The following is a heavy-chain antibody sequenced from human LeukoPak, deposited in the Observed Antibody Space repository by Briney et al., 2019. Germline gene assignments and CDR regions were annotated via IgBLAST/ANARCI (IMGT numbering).Heavy chain of an antibody. Sequence: PSETLSLTCTVSGGSIGSSRYYWGWIRQPPGKGLEWIGSIYYTGNTYYNPSLKSRVTMSVDTSKNQCSLKLSSVTAADTAVFYCVRQHDSSGHFYSHFDYWGQGTLVTVSS. CDR3: VRQHDSSGHFYSHFDY. V-gene: IGHV4-39*01. CDR2: IYYTGNT. J-gene: IGHJ4*02. D-gene: IGHD3-22*01. CDR1: GGSIGSSRYY.